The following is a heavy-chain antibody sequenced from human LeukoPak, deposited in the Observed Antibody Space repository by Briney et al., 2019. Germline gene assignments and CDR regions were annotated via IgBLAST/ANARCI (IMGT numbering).Heavy chain of an antibody. CDR2: INHSGST. CDR3: ARRYDYVWGSYRYTGPNWFDP. V-gene: IGHV4-34*01. CDR1: GGSFSGYY. D-gene: IGHD3-16*02. J-gene: IGHJ5*02. Sequence: SETLSLTCAVYGGSFSGYYWSWIRQPPGKGLEWIGEINHSGSTNYNPSLKSRVTISVDTSKNQFSLKLSSVTAADTAVYYCARRYDYVWGSYRYTGPNWFDPWGQGTLVTVSS.